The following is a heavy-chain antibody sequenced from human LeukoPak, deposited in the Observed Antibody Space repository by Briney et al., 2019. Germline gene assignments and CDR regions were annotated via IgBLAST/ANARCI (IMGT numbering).Heavy chain of an antibody. CDR2: IYSGGST. CDR1: GFTVSSNY. V-gene: IGHV3-53*01. CDR3: AREFGRDYYDSSGYWVAFDI. J-gene: IGHJ3*02. Sequence: GGSLRLSCAASGFTVSSNYMSWVRQAPGKGLEWVSVIYSGGSTYYADSVKGRFTISRDNSKNTLYLQMNSLRAEDTAVYYCAREFGRDYYDSSGYWVAFDIWGQGTMVTVSS. D-gene: IGHD3-22*01.